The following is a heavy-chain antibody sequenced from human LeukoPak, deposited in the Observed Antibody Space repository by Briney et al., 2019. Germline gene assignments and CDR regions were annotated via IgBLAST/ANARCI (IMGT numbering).Heavy chain of an antibody. CDR3: AKAQIRMYSSGWYGDAFDI. D-gene: IGHD6-19*01. Sequence: PGGSLRLSCAASGFTFDDYAMHWVRQAPGKGLEWVSGISWNSGSIGYADSVKGRFTISRDNAKNSLYLQMNSLRAEDTALYYCAKAQIRMYSSGWYGDAFDIWGQGTMVTVSS. J-gene: IGHJ3*02. V-gene: IGHV3-9*01. CDR2: ISWNSGSI. CDR1: GFTFDDYA.